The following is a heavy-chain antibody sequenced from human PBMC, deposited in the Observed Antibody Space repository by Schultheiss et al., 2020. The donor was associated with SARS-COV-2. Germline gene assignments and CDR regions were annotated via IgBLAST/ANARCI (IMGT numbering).Heavy chain of an antibody. V-gene: IGHV3-30*01. Sequence: GESLKISCAASGFTFSSYAMHWVRQAPGKGLEWVAVISYDGSNKYYADSVKGRFTISRDNSKNTLYLQMNSLRAEDTAVYYCARGGRLWTYYFDYWGQGTLVTVSS. CDR1: GFTFSSYA. J-gene: IGHJ4*02. CDR3: ARGGRLWTYYFDY. CDR2: ISYDGSNK. D-gene: IGHD5-18*01.